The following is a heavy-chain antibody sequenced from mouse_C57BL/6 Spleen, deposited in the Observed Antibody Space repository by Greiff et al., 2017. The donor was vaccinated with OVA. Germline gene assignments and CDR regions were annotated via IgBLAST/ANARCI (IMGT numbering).Heavy chain of an antibody. CDR2: ISYDGSN. J-gene: IGHJ4*01. CDR3: ARDLLLYAMDY. CDR1: GYSITSGYY. Sequence: EVQRVESGPGLVKPSQSLSLTCSVTGYSITSGYYWNWIRQFPGNKLEWMSYISYDGSNNYNPSLKNRISITRDTSKNQFFLKLNSVTTEDTATYYCARDLLLYAMDYWGQGTSVTVSS. D-gene: IGHD2-10*01. V-gene: IGHV3-6*01.